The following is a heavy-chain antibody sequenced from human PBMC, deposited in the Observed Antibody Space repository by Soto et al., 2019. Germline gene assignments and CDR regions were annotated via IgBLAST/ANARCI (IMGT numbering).Heavy chain of an antibody. CDR1: GGSFSGYY. D-gene: IGHD4-17*01. J-gene: IGHJ4*02. V-gene: IGHV4-34*01. Sequence: QVQLQQWGAGLLKPSETLSLTCAVYGGSFSGYYWSWIRQPPGKGLEWIGEINHSGSTTYNPSLKSRVTISVDTSKNQFSLKLSSVTAADTAVYYCARGRRYGGLGYWGQGTLVTVSS. CDR2: INHSGST. CDR3: ARGRRYGGLGY.